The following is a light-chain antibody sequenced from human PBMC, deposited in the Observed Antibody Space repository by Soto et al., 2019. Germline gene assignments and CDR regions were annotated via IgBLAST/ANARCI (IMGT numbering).Light chain of an antibody. V-gene: IGKV3-20*01. Sequence: EIVLTQSPGTLSLSPGERATLSCRASQSVSSSYLAWYQQKPGQAPRLLIYGESSRATGIPDRFSGSGSGTDFTLTISRLEPEDFAVYYCQQYDSSPTTFGQGTKVDIK. J-gene: IGKJ1*01. CDR3: QQYDSSPTT. CDR1: QSVSSSY. CDR2: GES.